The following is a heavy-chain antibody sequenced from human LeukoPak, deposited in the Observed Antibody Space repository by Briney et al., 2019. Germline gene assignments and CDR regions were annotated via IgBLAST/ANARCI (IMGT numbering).Heavy chain of an antibody. CDR2: ISSSGTTM. V-gene: IGHV3-48*01. CDR1: GFIFSSYS. CDR3: ATYCSSADCYALPPY. D-gene: IGHD2-2*01. Sequence: GGSLRLSCAASGFIFSSYSMNWVRQAPGKGLEWVSYISSSGTTMYYADSVKGRFTISRDNAKNSLYLQMYSLGAEDTAVYYCATYCSSADCYALPPYWGQGTLVTVSS. J-gene: IGHJ4*02.